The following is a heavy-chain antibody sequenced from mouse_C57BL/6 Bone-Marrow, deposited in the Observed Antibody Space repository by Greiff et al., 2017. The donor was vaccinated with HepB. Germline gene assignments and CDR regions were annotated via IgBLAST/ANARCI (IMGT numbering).Heavy chain of an antibody. CDR2: IDPENGDT. J-gene: IGHJ2*01. D-gene: IGHD1-1*01. Sequence: VQLQQSGAELVRPGASVKLSCTASGFNIKDDYMHWVKQRPEQGLEWIGWIDPENGDTEYASKFQGKATIPADTSSNTAYLQLSSLTSEDTAVYYCTLTTVVATPFDYWGQGTTLTVSS. CDR1: GFNIKDDY. CDR3: TLTTVVATPFDY. V-gene: IGHV14-4*01.